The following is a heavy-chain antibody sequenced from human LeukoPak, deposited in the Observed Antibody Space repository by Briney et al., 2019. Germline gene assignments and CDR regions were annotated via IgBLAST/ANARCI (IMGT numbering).Heavy chain of an antibody. D-gene: IGHD2-2*01. J-gene: IGHJ4*02. CDR3: AKGVGPSAPNGRVFDF. CDR1: GFTFSSYA. Sequence: AGSLRLSCAASGFTFSSYAMSWVRQAPGKGLEWVSIITDNGDDKGHADSVKGRFTISRDNSKNMLYLQMSSLRAEDTAVYYCAKGVGPSAPNGRVFDFWGQGTLVTVSS. CDR2: ITDNGDDK. V-gene: IGHV3-23*01.